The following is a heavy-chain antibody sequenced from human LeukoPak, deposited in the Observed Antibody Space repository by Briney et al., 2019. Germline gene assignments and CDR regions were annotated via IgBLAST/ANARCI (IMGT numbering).Heavy chain of an antibody. D-gene: IGHD2/OR15-2a*01. J-gene: IGHJ5*02. CDR1: SGPFKGYY. CDR3: GETSTYYP. CDR2: INHSGST. V-gene: IGHV4-34*01. Sequence: SETLSLNCAVYSGPFKGYYWLWPPHSPGKGLGWSGEINHSGSTNYTPTLKSRATISVDTPKNQLPLKLSAVTSAATAVYYWGETSTYYPLGQGTLVTVSS.